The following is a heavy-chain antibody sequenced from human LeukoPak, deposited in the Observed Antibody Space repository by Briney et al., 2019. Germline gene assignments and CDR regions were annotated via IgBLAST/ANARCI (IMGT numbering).Heavy chain of an antibody. Sequence: SETLSLTGIVSGDSISSSTYFWGWIRHPPGKGLEWIGSIDHSGSTYYKPSLKSRLTISVDTSKNQFSLKLSSVTAADTAVYYCARDHSNILTGYYIYWGQGTLATVSS. CDR3: ARDHSNILTGYYIY. J-gene: IGHJ4*02. D-gene: IGHD3-9*01. V-gene: IGHV4-39*07. CDR1: GDSISSSTYF. CDR2: IDHSGST.